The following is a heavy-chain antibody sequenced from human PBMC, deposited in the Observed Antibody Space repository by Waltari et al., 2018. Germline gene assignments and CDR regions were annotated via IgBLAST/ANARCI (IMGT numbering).Heavy chain of an antibody. CDR1: GGSFSGYY. V-gene: IGHV4-34*01. CDR3: ARWRRIAAAGTRCAFDI. Sequence: QVQLQQWGAGLLKPSETLSLTCAVYGGSFSGYYWSCIRQPPGKGLEWIGEINHSGSTNSNPSLKSRVTISVDTSKNQFSLKLSSVTAADTAVYYCARWRRIAAAGTRCAFDIWGQGTMVTVSS. D-gene: IGHD6-13*01. J-gene: IGHJ3*02. CDR2: INHSGST.